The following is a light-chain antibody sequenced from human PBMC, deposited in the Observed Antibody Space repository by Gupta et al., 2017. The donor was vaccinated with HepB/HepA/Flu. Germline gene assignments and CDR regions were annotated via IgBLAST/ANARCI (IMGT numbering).Light chain of an antibody. J-gene: IGKJ4*01. CDR3: QQLNSYPLVT. CDR1: QGISSY. Sequence: DIQLTQSPSFLSASVGDRATITCRASQGISSYLAWYQQKPGKAPKLLIYAASTLQSGVPSRFSGSGSGTEFTLTISSLQPEDFATYYCQQLNSYPLVTFGGGTKVEIK. CDR2: AAS. V-gene: IGKV1-9*01.